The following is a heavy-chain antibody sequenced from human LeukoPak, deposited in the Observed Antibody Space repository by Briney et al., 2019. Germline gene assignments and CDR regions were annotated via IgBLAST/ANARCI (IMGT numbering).Heavy chain of an antibody. D-gene: IGHD1/OR15-1a*01. J-gene: IGHJ4*02. CDR2: IYSGGST. Sequence: GGSLRLSCAASGFIVSSNYMNWVRQAPGKGLEWVSVIYSGGSTYYADSVKGRFTISRDNSKNTPYLQMNSLRAEDTAVYYCARGQNIPAWGQGTLVTVSS. CDR1: GFIVSSNY. CDR3: ARGQNIPA. V-gene: IGHV3-53*01.